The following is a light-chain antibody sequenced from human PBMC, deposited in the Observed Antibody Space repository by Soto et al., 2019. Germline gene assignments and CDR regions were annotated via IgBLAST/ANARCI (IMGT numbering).Light chain of an antibody. V-gene: IGLV2-11*01. CDR2: DVD. Sequence: QSALTQPRSVSGSPGQSVTISCTGTSSDVGGYNYVSWCQHHPGKAPKLMIYDVDKRPSGGPGRFSGSKSGNTASLTISGLQAEDEADYYCCSYAGSYPFVFGTGTKLTVL. CDR1: SSDVGGYNY. J-gene: IGLJ1*01. CDR3: CSYAGSYPFV.